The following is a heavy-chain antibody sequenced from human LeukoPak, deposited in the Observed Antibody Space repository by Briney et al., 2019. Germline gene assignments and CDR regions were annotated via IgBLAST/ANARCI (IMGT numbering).Heavy chain of an antibody. CDR3: AKAAEHHYYDSSGYVNY. V-gene: IGHV3-23*01. CDR1: GFTFNSYA. CDR2: ISGSGGST. Sequence: PGGSLRLSCAASGFTFNSYAMSWVRQAPGKGLEWVSGISGSGGSTYYADSVKGRFTISRDNSKNTLYLQMNSLRAEDTAVYYCAKAAEHHYYDSSGYVNYWGQGTLVTVSS. J-gene: IGHJ4*02. D-gene: IGHD3-22*01.